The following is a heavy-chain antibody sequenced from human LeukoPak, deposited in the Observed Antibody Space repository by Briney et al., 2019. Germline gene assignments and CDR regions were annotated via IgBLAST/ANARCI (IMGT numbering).Heavy chain of an antibody. CDR2: ISAYNGNT. CDR3: ARDRIAVAGTNYYYGMDV. Sequence: ASVTVSFKASGCTFTIYGISWVRQAPGQGLEWMGWISAYNGNTNYAQKLQGRVTMTTDTPTSTAYMELRSLRSDDTAVYYCARDRIAVAGTNYYYGMDVWGKGTTVTVSS. CDR1: GCTFTIYG. J-gene: IGHJ6*04. D-gene: IGHD6-19*01. V-gene: IGHV1-18*04.